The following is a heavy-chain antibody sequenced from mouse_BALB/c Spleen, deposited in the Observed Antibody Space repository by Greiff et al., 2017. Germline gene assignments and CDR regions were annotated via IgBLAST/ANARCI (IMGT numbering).Heavy chain of an antibody. CDR1: GYSITSDYA. CDR3: ARGYGNYGY. D-gene: IGHD2-10*02. J-gene: IGHJ2*01. V-gene: IGHV3-2*02. CDR2: ISYSGST. Sequence: VQLQQSGPGLVKPSQSLSLTCTVTGYSITSDYAWNWIRQFPGNKLEWMGYISYSGSTSYNPSLNSRISITRDTSKNQFFLQLNSVTTEDTATYYCARGYGNYGYWGQGTTLTVSS.